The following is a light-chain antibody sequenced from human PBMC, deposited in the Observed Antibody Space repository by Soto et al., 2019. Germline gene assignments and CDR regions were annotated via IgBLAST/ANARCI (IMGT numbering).Light chain of an antibody. CDR3: SSFTSSHTWV. V-gene: IGLV2-14*03. CDR2: EVR. J-gene: IGLJ3*02. Sequence: QSALTQPASVSGSPGLSITISCTGTSSDVGGYNYVSWYQQHPGKAPKLMIYEVRNRPSGVSNRFSGSKSGNTASLTISGLQAEDEADYYCSSFTSSHTWVFGGGTKVTVL. CDR1: SSDVGGYNY.